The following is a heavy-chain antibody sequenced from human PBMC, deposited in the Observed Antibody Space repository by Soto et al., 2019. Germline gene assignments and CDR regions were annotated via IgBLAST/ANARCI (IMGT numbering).Heavy chain of an antibody. CDR3: AKSVAAAGTYYYYDCGMDV. CDR1: GGSISSGDYY. V-gene: IGHV4-30-4*01. Sequence: QVQLQESGPGLVKPSQTLSLTCTVSGGSISSGDYYWSWLRQPPGKGLEWIGYIYYSGSTYYNPSLKSRVTISVDTSKNQFSLKLSSVTAADTAVYYCAKSVAAAGTYYYYDCGMDVWGQGTTVTVSS. D-gene: IGHD6-13*01. J-gene: IGHJ6*02. CDR2: IYYSGST.